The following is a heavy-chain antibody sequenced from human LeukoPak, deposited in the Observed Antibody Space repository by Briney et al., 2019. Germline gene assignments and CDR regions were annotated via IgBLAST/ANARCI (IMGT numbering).Heavy chain of an antibody. V-gene: IGHV4-59*08. CDR2: IDYSGST. D-gene: IGHD4-23*01. CDR3: ARLNGGN. CDR1: GDSISTYY. J-gene: IGHJ4*02. Sequence: SETLSLTCTVSGDSISTYYWSWIRQPPGKGLEWIGYIDYSGSTAYNPSLNGRVAVSLDASKNQFTLKLRSVTAADTAVYYCARLNGGNWGPGILVTVSS.